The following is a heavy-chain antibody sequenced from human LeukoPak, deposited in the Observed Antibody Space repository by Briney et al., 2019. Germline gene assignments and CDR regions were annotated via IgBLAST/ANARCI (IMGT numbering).Heavy chain of an antibody. Sequence: ASVKVSCKASGYTFSSFYMHWVRQAPGQGLEWMGIIDPTGGSTSYAQKFQGRVTMATDTSTSTVYMELSSLRSEDTAVYYCARDHSTGGNWGQGTLVTVSS. CDR2: IDPTGGST. CDR1: GYTFSSFY. J-gene: IGHJ4*02. CDR3: ARDHSTGGN. D-gene: IGHD2-8*02. V-gene: IGHV1-46*01.